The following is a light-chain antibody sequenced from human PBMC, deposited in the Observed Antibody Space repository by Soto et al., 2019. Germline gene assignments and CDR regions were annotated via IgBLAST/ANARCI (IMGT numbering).Light chain of an antibody. V-gene: IGKV3-20*01. J-gene: IGKJ2*01. CDR1: QSVSSSY. CDR3: QQYGSSPPVT. Sequence: EIVLTQSPGTLSLSPGERATLSCRASQSVSSSYLAWYQQKPGQAPRLLIYVASSRATGIPDRFSGSGSGTDVTLTISRLEPEDFAVYYCQQYGSSPPVTFGQGTKLEIK. CDR2: VAS.